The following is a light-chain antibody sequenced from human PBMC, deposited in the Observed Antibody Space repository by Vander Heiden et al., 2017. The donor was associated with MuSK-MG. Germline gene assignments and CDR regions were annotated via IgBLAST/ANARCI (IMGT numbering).Light chain of an antibody. V-gene: IGLV2-14*01. Sequence: QSALPPPAFVTWSPGQTITISCTGTSSDDGGYNYDSEYQQHTGKAPKLMIKDDSNRPSGVSNRFSGSRSGNTASLTISGLHDEDEADYYSSSYTSSSTVFGTGTKVTVL. CDR1: SSDDGGYNY. J-gene: IGLJ1*01. CDR3: SSYTSSSTV. CDR2: DDS.